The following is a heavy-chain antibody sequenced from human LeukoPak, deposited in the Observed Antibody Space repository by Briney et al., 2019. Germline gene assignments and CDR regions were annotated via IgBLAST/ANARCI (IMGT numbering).Heavy chain of an antibody. Sequence: SVKVSCKASGFTFTSSAVQWVRQARGQRLEWIGWIVVGSGNTNYAQKFQERVTITRDMSTSTAYMELSSPRSEDTAVYYCAASPDYYDSSGYSYYFDYWGQGTLVTVSS. V-gene: IGHV1-58*01. CDR1: GFTFTSSA. D-gene: IGHD3-22*01. CDR2: IVVGSGNT. J-gene: IGHJ4*02. CDR3: AASPDYYDSSGYSYYFDY.